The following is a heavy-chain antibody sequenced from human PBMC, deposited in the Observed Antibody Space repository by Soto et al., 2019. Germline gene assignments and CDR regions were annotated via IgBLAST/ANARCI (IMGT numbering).Heavy chain of an antibody. J-gene: IGHJ6*02. D-gene: IGHD3-16*01. CDR1: GFAFRSYA. CDR3: AKGILSATIGPYAMDV. CDR2: ISYDGGNI. Sequence: PGGSLRLSCEASGFAFRSYAMHWVRQAPGKGLEWVGVISYDGGNIYYADSVKGRFTISRDNSKNTLYVQVKSLRPEDTAVYYCAKGILSATIGPYAMDVWGQGTTVTV. V-gene: IGHV3-30*18.